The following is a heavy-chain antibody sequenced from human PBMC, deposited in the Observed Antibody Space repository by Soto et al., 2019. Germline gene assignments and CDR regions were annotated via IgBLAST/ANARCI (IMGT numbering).Heavy chain of an antibody. V-gene: IGHV3-23*01. D-gene: IGHD3-3*01. Sequence: EVQLLESGGGLVQPGGSLRLSCAASGFTFSSYAMSWVRQAPGKGLEWVSAISDSGGRTYYADSVKGRVTISSDNSKNTLYLQMNSLRVEDTAVYYCANQGRFWSGPYYFECWGQGALVTVSS. CDR2: ISDSGGRT. CDR3: ANQGRFWSGPYYFEC. J-gene: IGHJ4*02. CDR1: GFTFSSYA.